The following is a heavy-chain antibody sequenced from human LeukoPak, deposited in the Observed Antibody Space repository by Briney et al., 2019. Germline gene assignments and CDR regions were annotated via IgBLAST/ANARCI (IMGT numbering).Heavy chain of an antibody. V-gene: IGHV3-53*01. CDR2: IYSDGKT. D-gene: IGHD3-9*01. CDR1: GFTVSDNY. J-gene: IGHJ3*02. Sequence: GGSLRLSCAASGFTVSDNYMSWVRQAPGKGLEWDSVIYSDGKTYHADSVKGRFTVSRDNSKNTLFLQMNSLRAEDTAIYYCARSFYDILTGYPYNAFDIWGQGTMVTVSS. CDR3: ARSFYDILTGYPYNAFDI.